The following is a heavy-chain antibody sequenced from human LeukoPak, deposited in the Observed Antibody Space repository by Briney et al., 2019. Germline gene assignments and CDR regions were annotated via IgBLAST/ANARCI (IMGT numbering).Heavy chain of an antibody. J-gene: IGHJ5*02. CDR2: IYYSGST. Sequence: SETLSLTCTVSGGSISSSSYYWGWIRQPPGKGLEWIGTIYYSGSTYYNPSLKSRVTISVDTSKNQFSLKLSSVTAADTAVYYCAREDIVVRVNWFDPWGQGTLVTVSS. D-gene: IGHD2-15*01. CDR1: GGSISSSSYY. V-gene: IGHV4-39*07. CDR3: AREDIVVRVNWFDP.